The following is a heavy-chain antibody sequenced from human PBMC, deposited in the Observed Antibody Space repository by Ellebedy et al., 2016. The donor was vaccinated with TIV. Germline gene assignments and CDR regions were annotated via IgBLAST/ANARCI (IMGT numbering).Heavy chain of an antibody. V-gene: IGHV6-1*01. CDR2: TYYRSKWYY. CDR3: ARYNSGWKIFDY. J-gene: IGHJ4*02. CDR1: GDSVSSNSAT. Sequence: MPSETLSLTCAISGDSVSSNSATWNWIRQSPSRGLEWLGRTYYRSKWYYEYAVSVYSRITINPETSKNQFSLQLNSVTPEDTAVYYCARYNSGWKIFDYWGQGTLVTVSS. D-gene: IGHD6-19*01.